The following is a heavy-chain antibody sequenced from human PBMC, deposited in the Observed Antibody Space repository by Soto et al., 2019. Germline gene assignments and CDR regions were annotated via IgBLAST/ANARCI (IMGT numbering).Heavy chain of an antibody. CDR1: GFTFDDYT. Sequence: LSLTCAASGFTFDDYTMHWVRQAPGKGLEWVSLISWDGGSTYYADSVKGRFTISRDNSKNSLYLQMNSLRTEDTALYYCAKEGIAVAGTHDAFDIWGQGTMVTVSS. D-gene: IGHD6-19*01. V-gene: IGHV3-43*01. CDR2: ISWDGGST. J-gene: IGHJ3*02. CDR3: AKEGIAVAGTHDAFDI.